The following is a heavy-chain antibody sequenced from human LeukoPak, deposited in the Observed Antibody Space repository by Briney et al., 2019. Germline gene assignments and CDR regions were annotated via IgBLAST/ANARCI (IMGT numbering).Heavy chain of an antibody. CDR1: GYIFTSYG. D-gene: IGHD3-10*01. V-gene: IGHV1-18*01. CDR3: ARTYMVRGIIISGEDY. CDR2: ISAYNGNT. Sequence: GASVKVSCKASGYIFTSYGISWVRQAPGQGLEWMGWISAYNGNTNYAQKLQGRVTMTTDTSTSTAYMELRSLRSDDTAVYYCARTYMVRGIIISGEDYWGQGTLVTVSS. J-gene: IGHJ4*02.